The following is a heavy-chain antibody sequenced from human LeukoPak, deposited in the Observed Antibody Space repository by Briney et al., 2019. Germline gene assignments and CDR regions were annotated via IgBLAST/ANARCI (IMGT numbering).Heavy chain of an antibody. Sequence: ASVKVSCKASGGTFSSYAISWVRQAPGQGLEWMGGIIPIFGTANYAQKFQGRVTITADESTSTAYMELSSLRSEDTAVYYCARDTTRTVTTDYHYGMDVWGQGTTVTVSS. V-gene: IGHV1-69*13. D-gene: IGHD4-17*01. J-gene: IGHJ6*02. CDR2: IIPIFGTA. CDR3: ARDTTRTVTTDYHYGMDV. CDR1: GGTFSSYA.